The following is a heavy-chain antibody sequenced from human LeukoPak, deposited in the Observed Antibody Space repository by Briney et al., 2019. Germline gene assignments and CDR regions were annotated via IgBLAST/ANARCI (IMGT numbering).Heavy chain of an antibody. D-gene: IGHD6-19*01. J-gene: IGHJ4*02. CDR2: IYYTETT. V-gene: IGHV4-39*01. CDR3: GRHRRNTGWSREFEY. Sequence: SETLSLTCTVSGGSISSSSYYWGWIRQPPGKGLEWIGNIYYTETTYYSPSLRSRVTISVDTSKNQFSLKLTSVTAADTAVYYCGRHRRNTGWSREFEYWGRGTQVTVSS. CDR1: GGSISSSSYY.